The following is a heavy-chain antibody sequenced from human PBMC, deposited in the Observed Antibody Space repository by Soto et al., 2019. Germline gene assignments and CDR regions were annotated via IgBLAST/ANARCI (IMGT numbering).Heavy chain of an antibody. CDR2: ISGSGGST. CDR1: GFTFSSYA. V-gene: IGHV3-23*01. J-gene: IGHJ4*02. Sequence: GGSLRLSCAASGFTFSSYAMSWVRQAPGNGLEWVSAISGSGGSTYYADSVKGRFTISRDNSKNTLYLQMNSLRAEDTAVYYCAKDQITIFGVVRPNYFDYWGQGTLVTVS. D-gene: IGHD3-3*01. CDR3: AKDQITIFGVVRPNYFDY.